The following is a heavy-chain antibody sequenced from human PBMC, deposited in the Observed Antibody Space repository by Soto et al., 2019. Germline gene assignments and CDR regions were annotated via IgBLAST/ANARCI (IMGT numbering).Heavy chain of an antibody. CDR2: IYSGGST. Sequence: EVQLVESGGGLIQPGGSLRLSCAASGFTVSSTYMSWVRQAPGKGLEWVSVIYSGGSTYSAASVKGRSSISRDKSKNTLYLQMITLGAEEPAVDYCARSRYIFGAFHYWGQGTLVTFSS. CDR3: ARSRYIFGAFHY. D-gene: IGHD5-18*01. V-gene: IGHV3-53*01. J-gene: IGHJ4*02. CDR1: GFTVSSTY.